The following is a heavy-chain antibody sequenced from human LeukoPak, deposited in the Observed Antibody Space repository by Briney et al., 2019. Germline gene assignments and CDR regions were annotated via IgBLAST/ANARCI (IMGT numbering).Heavy chain of an antibody. Sequence: SETLSLTCTVSGYSISSGYYWGWIRQPPGKGLEWIGSIYHSGSTYYNPSLKSRVTISVDTSKNQFSLKLSSVTAADTAVYYCARAGHYYDSSGYLSWFDPWGQGTLVTVSS. V-gene: IGHV4-38-2*02. CDR2: IYHSGST. J-gene: IGHJ5*02. D-gene: IGHD3-22*01. CDR1: GYSISSGYY. CDR3: ARAGHYYDSSGYLSWFDP.